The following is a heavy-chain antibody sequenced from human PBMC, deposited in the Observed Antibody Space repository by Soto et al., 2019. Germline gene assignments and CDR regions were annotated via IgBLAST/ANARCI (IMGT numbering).Heavy chain of an antibody. CDR2: IYHSGST. CDR1: GGSISSGGYS. CDR3: ASAGGLGAVAADY. J-gene: IGHJ4*02. Sequence: QLQLQESGSGLVKPSQTLSLTCAVSGGSISSGGYSWSWIRQPPGKGLEWIGYIYHSGSTYYNPSLKSRVTIPVDRSKNQFSLKLSSVTAEDTAVYYCASAGGLGAVAADYWGQGTLVTVSS. V-gene: IGHV4-30-2*01. D-gene: IGHD6-19*01.